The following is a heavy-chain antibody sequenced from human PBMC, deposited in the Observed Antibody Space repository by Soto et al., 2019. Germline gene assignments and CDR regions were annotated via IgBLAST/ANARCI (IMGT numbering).Heavy chain of an antibody. CDR2: IYPGDSDT. CDR3: ARGGVSTRTFDY. CDR1: GYSFTSYW. Sequence: LVESLKISCKVSGYSFTSYWIGCVRQMPGKGLEWMGIIYPGDSDTRYRPSFQGQVTISADKSISSAYLQWSSLRASDTAMYYCARGGVSTRTFDYWGQGTPVTVSS. J-gene: IGHJ4*02. V-gene: IGHV5-51*01. D-gene: IGHD3-3*01.